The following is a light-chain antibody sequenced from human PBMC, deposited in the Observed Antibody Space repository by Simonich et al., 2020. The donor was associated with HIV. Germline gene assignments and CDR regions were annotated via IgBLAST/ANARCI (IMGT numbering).Light chain of an antibody. CDR1: SRDVGGYNY. CDR3: TSYSAGSTRV. V-gene: IGLV2-14*01. Sequence: QSALTQPAPVSGAPGQSITISCTGTSRDVGGYNYVSWYQQNPGKAPKLMHYDVSRRPSGVSNRFSGSKSGNTASLTLSGLQAEDEADYYCTSYSAGSTRVFGGGTKLTVL. J-gene: IGLJ3*02. CDR2: DVS.